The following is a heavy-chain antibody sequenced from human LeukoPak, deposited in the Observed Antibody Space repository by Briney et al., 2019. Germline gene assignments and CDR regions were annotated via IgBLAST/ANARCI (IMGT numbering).Heavy chain of an antibody. D-gene: IGHD6-13*01. V-gene: IGHV4-39*01. CDR3: ARPSYSEGAFDI. CDR2: IYYSGST. CDR1: GGSISSSSYY. J-gene: IGHJ3*02. Sequence: SETLSLTCTVSGGSISSSSYYWGWIRQPPGKGLEWIGSIYYSGSTYYNPSLKSRVTISVDTSKNQFSLKLSSVTAADTAVYYCARPSYSEGAFDIWGQGTMVTVSS.